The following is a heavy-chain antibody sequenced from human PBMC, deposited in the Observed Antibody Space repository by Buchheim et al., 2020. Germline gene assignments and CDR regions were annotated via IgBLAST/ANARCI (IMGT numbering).Heavy chain of an antibody. CDR1: GGSFSGYY. CDR3: ARVAVVVAATPYPRWFDP. J-gene: IGHJ5*02. V-gene: IGHV4-34*01. Sequence: QVQLQQWGAGLLKPSETLSLTCAVYGGSFSGYYWSWIRQPPGKGLEWIGEINHSGSTNYNPSLKSRVTISVDTSKNQFSLKLSSVTAADTAVYYCARVAVVVAATPYPRWFDPWGQGTL. D-gene: IGHD2-15*01. CDR2: INHSGST.